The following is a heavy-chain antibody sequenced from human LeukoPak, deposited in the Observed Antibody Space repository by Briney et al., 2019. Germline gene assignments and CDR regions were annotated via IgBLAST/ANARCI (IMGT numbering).Heavy chain of an antibody. Sequence: GGSLRPSCAASGFTFSSYAMSWVRQAPGKGLEWVSAISGSGGSTYYADSVKGRFTISRDNSKNTLYLQMNSLRAEDTAVYYCAKAHSGSYYETGSDFDYWGQGTLVTVSS. D-gene: IGHD1-26*01. J-gene: IGHJ4*02. CDR2: ISGSGGST. V-gene: IGHV3-23*01. CDR3: AKAHSGSYYETGSDFDY. CDR1: GFTFSSYA.